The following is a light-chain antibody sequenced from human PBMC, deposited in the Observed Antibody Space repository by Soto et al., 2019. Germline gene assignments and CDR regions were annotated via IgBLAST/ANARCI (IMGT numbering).Light chain of an antibody. Sequence: QSVLTQPPSASGTPGQRVTISCSGSSSNIGSNTVNWYQQLPGTAPKLLIYSNNQRPSGVPDRFSGSESGTSACLAISGLQSEDEADYYCAAWDDSLNGPVFGGGTKLTVL. V-gene: IGLV1-44*01. CDR3: AAWDDSLNGPV. CDR1: SSNIGSNT. CDR2: SNN. J-gene: IGLJ2*01.